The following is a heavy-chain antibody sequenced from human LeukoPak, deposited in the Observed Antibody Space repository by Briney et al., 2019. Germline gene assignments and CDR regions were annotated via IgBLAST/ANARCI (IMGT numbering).Heavy chain of an antibody. J-gene: IGHJ3*02. CDR2: ISGSGGST. V-gene: IGHV3-23*01. Sequence: PGGSLRISYAASGFTFSRSANAWVRQAPGKGLEWVSAISGSGGSTYYADSVKGRFTISRDNSKNTLYLQMNSLRAEDTAVYYCAKGTMGRKMAKITDAFDSWGHGKMVTVSS. D-gene: IGHD5-24*01. CDR1: GFTFSRSA. CDR3: AKGTMGRKMAKITDAFDS.